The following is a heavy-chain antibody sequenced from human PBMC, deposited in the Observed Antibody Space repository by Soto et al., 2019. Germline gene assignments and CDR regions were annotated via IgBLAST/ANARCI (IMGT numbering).Heavy chain of an antibody. J-gene: IGHJ6*02. D-gene: IGHD3-10*01. V-gene: IGHV3-33*01. CDR3: ARWYYGSGSNSGMDV. Sequence: QVQLVESGGGVVQPGRSLRLSCAASGFTFSSHGMHWVRQAPGKGLEWVAVIWYDGSKIYYADSVKGRFTISRDNSKNTLYLQMNSLRAEDTAVYYCARWYYGSGSNSGMDVWGQGTTVTVSS. CDR2: IWYDGSKI. CDR1: GFTFSSHG.